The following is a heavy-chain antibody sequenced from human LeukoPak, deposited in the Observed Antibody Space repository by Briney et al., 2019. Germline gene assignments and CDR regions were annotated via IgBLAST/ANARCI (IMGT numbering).Heavy chain of an antibody. V-gene: IGHV3-23*01. J-gene: IGHJ3*02. Sequence: PGGSLRLSCAASGFSFSSYWMSWVRQAPGKGLEWVSAISGSGGSTYYADSVKGRFTISRDNSKNTLYLQMNSLRAEDTAVYYCAKDLGVNDAFDIWGQGTMVTVSS. CDR1: GFSFSSYW. CDR3: AKDLGVNDAFDI. D-gene: IGHD2-8*01. CDR2: ISGSGGST.